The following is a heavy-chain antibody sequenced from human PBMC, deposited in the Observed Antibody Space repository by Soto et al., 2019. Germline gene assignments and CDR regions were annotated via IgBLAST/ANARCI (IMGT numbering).Heavy chain of an antibody. D-gene: IGHD6-19*01. V-gene: IGHV4-38-2*02. Sequence: PSETLSLTCTVSGYSISGGSYWAWIRQPPGKGPEWIASIYHGGTTFYNPSLKSRITISVDTSTNQFSLKLTSVTAADTAVYYCARVHVMVVAGSTFDYWGHGTLVTVSS. CDR2: IYHGGTT. CDR3: ARVHVMVVAGSTFDY. CDR1: GYSISGGSY. J-gene: IGHJ4*01.